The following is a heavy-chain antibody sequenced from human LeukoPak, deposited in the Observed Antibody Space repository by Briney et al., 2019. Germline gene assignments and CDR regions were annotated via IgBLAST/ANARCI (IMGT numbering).Heavy chain of an antibody. CDR3: ARESYFGECFDY. CDR2: IKQDGSEK. D-gene: IGHD3-10*01. Sequence: GGSLRLSCAAPGFTFSSYWMSWVRLAPGKGLEWVANIKQDGSEKYYVDSVKGRFTISRDNAKNSLYLQMNSLRAEDTAVYYCARESYFGECFDYWGQGTLVTVSS. J-gene: IGHJ4*02. CDR1: GFTFSSYW. V-gene: IGHV3-7*01.